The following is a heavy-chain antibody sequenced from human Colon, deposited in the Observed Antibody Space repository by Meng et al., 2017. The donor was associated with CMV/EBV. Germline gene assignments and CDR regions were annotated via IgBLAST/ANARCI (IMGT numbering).Heavy chain of an antibody. CDR3: ARDPNWGSGY. CDR2: INVNGNSA. V-gene: IGHV3-11*06. Sequence: VQLVESGGGLVKPGESLRLSCVVSGITFTDSDMSWVRPAPGKGLEWVSSINVNGNSAAYADSVRGRFTISRDNARNSLYLQMNSLRVEDTAFYYCARDPNWGSGYWGQGTLVTVSS. CDR1: GITFTDSD. J-gene: IGHJ4*02. D-gene: IGHD7-27*01.